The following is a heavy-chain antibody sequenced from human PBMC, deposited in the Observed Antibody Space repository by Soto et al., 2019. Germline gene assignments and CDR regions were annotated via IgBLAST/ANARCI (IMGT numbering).Heavy chain of an antibody. V-gene: IGHV1-8*01. CDR3: ARGLGSSGWFNRYYYYYYMDV. CDR1: GYTFTSYD. J-gene: IGHJ6*03. Sequence: ASVKVSCKASGYTFTSYDINWVRQATGQGLEWMGWMNPNSGNTGYAQKFQGRVTMTRNTSISTAYMELSSLRSEDTAVYYCARGLGSSGWFNRYYYYYYMDVWGKGTTVTVSS. CDR2: MNPNSGNT. D-gene: IGHD6-19*01.